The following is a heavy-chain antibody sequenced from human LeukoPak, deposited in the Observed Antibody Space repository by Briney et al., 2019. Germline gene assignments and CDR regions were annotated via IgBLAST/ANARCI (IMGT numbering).Heavy chain of an antibody. CDR1: GGTFSSYP. CDR3: ARDVRLGELSLPYYFDY. J-gene: IGHJ4*02. V-gene: IGHV1-69*13. D-gene: IGHD3-16*02. Sequence: ASVTVSCKASGGTFSSYPISWVRQAPAQELAWMGGIIPIFGTANYAQKLQGRVTINADESTSTAYMELSSLRSEDTAVYYCARDVRLGELSLPYYFDYWGQGTLVTVSS. CDR2: IIPIFGTA.